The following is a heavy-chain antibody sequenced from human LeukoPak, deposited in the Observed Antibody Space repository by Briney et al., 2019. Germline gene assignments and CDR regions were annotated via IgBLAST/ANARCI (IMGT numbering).Heavy chain of an antibody. CDR1: GVTFSSYG. CDR3: ARAPWIAAAGTDY. Sequence: PGGSLRLSCAASGVTFSSYGMHWVRQAPGKGLEWVAVIWYDGSNKYYADSVKGRFTISRDNSKNTLYLQMNSLRAEDTAVYYCARAPWIAAAGTDYWGQGTLVTVSS. J-gene: IGHJ4*02. CDR2: IWYDGSNK. D-gene: IGHD6-13*01. V-gene: IGHV3-33*01.